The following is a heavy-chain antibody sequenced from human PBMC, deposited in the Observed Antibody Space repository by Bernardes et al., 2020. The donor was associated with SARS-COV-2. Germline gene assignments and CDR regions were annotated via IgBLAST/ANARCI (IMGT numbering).Heavy chain of an antibody. CDR2: IGTAGDT. CDR3: ARERRGPDYGDYRVYGMDV. D-gene: IGHD4-17*01. CDR1: GFTFSSYD. Sequence: GGSLRLSCAASGFTFSSYDMHWVRQATGKGLEWVSAIGTAGDTYYPGSVKGRFTISRENAKNSLYLQMNSLRAGDTAVYYCARERRGPDYGDYRVYGMDVWGQGTTVTVSS. J-gene: IGHJ6*02. V-gene: IGHV3-13*01.